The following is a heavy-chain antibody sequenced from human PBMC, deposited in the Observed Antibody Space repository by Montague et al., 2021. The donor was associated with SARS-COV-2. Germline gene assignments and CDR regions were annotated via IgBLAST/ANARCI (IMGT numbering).Heavy chain of an antibody. CDR1: GGSISSSSYY. J-gene: IGHJ4*02. CDR3: ARHPPWIQLWFPVFDY. Sequence: SETPSLTCTVSGGSISSSSYYWGWIRQPPGKGLEWIGSIYYSGSTYYNPSLKSRVTISVDTSKNQFSLKLSSVTAADTAVYYCARHPPWIQLWFPVFDYWGQGTLVTVSS. V-gene: IGHV4-39*01. D-gene: IGHD5-18*01. CDR2: IYYSGST.